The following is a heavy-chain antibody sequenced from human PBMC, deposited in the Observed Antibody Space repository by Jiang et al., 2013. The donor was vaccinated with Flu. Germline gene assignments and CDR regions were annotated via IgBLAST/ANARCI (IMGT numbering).Heavy chain of an antibody. CDR1: GDSVSSNSAA. D-gene: IGHD1-26*01. Sequence: SQTLSLTCAISGDSVSSNSAAWNWIRQSPSRGLEWLGRTYYRSKWYNDYAVSVKSRITINPDTSKNQFSLQLNSVTPEDTAVYYCAREQPDQWELLRGWGAFDIWGQGTMVTVSS. V-gene: IGHV6-1*01. J-gene: IGHJ3*02. CDR3: AREQPDQWELLRGWGAFDI. CDR2: TYYRSKWYN.